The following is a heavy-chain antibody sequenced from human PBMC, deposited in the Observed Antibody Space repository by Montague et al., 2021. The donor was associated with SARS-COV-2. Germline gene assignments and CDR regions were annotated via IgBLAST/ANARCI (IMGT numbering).Heavy chain of an antibody. CDR2: IYYSGST. CDR1: GGSISSGGYY. CDR3: ARGEGVMVYVYGMDV. D-gene: IGHD2-8*01. V-gene: IGHV4-31*03. J-gene: IGHJ6*02. Sequence: TLSLTCTVSGGSISSGGYYWSWIRQHPGKGLEWIGYIYYSGSTNYNPSLKSRLTISVDTSKNHFSLKLSSVTAADTAVYYCARGEGVMVYVYGMDVWGQGTTVTVSS.